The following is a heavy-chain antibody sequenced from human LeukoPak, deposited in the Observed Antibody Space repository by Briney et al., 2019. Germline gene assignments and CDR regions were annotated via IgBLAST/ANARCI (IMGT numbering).Heavy chain of an antibody. Sequence: SQTLSLTCTVSGGSINSGSYYWTWIRQPAGKGLEWIGRIYTGGNTNSNPSLKSRVTISVDTSKNQFSLKLGSVTAADTAVYYCASGSSFDHWGQGTLVTVSP. V-gene: IGHV4-61*02. CDR3: ASGSSFDH. J-gene: IGHJ4*02. CDR2: IYTGGNT. D-gene: IGHD3-10*01. CDR1: GGSINSGSYY.